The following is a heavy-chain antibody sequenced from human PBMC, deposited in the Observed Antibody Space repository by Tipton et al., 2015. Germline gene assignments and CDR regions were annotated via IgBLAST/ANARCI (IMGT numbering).Heavy chain of an antibody. V-gene: IGHV4-31*01. CDR2: IYYSGST. CDR1: GGSISSGGYY. D-gene: IGHD4-23*01. CDR3: ARWWPDYGGNTRPFDS. Sequence: TLSLTCTVSGGSISSGGYYWSWIRQHPGKGLEWIGYIYYSGSTYYNPSLKSLVTISVDTSKNQFSLKLSSVTAADTAVYYCARWWPDYGGNTRPFDSWGQGTLVTVSS. J-gene: IGHJ4*02.